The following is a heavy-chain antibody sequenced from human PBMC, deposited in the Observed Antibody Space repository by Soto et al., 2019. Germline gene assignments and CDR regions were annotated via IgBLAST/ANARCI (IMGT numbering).Heavy chain of an antibody. CDR3: ARAPSVPAAVGYWFDP. CDR2: IYYSGST. D-gene: IGHD2-2*01. V-gene: IGHV4-30-4*01. CDR1: GGSISSGDYY. J-gene: IGHJ5*02. Sequence: QVQLQESGPGLVKPSQTLSLTCTVSGGSISSGDYYWSWIRQPPGKGLEWIGYIYYSGSTYYNPSLKSRVTISVDTSKNQFSLKLSSVTAADTAVYYCARAPSVPAAVGYWFDPWGQGTLVTVSS.